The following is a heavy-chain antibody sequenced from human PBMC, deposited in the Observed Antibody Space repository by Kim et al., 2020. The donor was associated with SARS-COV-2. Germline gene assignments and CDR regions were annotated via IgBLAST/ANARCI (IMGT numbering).Heavy chain of an antibody. Sequence: GGSLRLSCAASGFSVTHAWMSWVRQAPGKGLEWVGRIIAKTSGGTTGYAAPVEGRFIISRDDSKNTLYLQMNSLKTEDTGVYYCTWGIGIAGPGNYFDYWGQGTLVTVSS. V-gene: IGHV3-15*01. CDR3: TWGIGIAGPGNYFDY. CDR1: GFSVTHAW. CDR2: IIAKTSGGTT. D-gene: IGHD6-13*01. J-gene: IGHJ4*02.